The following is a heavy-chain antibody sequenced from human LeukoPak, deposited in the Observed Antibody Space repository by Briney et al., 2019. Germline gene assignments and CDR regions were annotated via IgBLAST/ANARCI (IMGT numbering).Heavy chain of an antibody. J-gene: IGHJ4*02. D-gene: IGHD3-22*01. CDR2: IYYSGST. Sequence: PSETLSLTCTVSGGSISSGGYYWSWIRQHPGKGLEWIGYIYYSGSTYYNPSLKSRVTISVDTSKNQFSLKLSSVTAADTAVYYCAREAIKYYYDSSGYPRPIWGQGTLVTVSS. V-gene: IGHV4-31*03. CDR1: GGSISSGGYY. CDR3: AREAIKYYYDSSGYPRPI.